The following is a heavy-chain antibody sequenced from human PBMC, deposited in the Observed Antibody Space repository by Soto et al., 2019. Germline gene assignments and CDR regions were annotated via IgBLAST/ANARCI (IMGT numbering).Heavy chain of an antibody. CDR3: AKDSQSVLVSAARVYGMDV. J-gene: IGHJ6*02. CDR2: ISGEGWTT. D-gene: IGHD2-2*01. CDR1: GYVFSGHW. Sequence: GGSLRLSCVASGYVFSGHWVHWVRQVPGKGLEWVAGISGEGWTTKYADSVKGRFTISRDNSKNTLYLQMNSLRAEDTAVYYCAKDSQSVLVSAARVYGMDVWGQGTTVTVSS. V-gene: IGHV3-74*01.